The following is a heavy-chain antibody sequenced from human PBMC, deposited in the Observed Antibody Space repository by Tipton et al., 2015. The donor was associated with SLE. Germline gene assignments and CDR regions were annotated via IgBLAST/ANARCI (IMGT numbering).Heavy chain of an antibody. J-gene: IGHJ6*03. CDR3: ARGGDDGRYDCYMGV. Sequence: SLRLSCAASGFTFSSYWMSWVRQAPGRGLEWVANIKQDGSEKYYVDSVKGRFTISRDNAKNPLYLQMNSLRAEDTAVYYCARGGDDGRYDCYMGVWGKGTAVTVSS. V-gene: IGHV3-7*04. CDR1: GFTFSSYW. CDR2: IKQDGSEK. D-gene: IGHD1-26*01.